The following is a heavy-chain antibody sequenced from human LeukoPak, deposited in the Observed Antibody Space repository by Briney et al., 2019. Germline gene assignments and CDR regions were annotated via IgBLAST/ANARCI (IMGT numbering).Heavy chain of an antibody. Sequence: GGSLRLSCAASGFSFNNYAMGWVRQAPGKGLEWVSAISTTGGSTYYADSVKGRFIISRDNSKNTLSLQMDSLRVEDTAVYYCAKDWTTVVTPKGYYFDSWGQGTLVTVSS. CDR3: AKDWTTVVTPKGYYFDS. J-gene: IGHJ4*02. D-gene: IGHD4-23*01. CDR1: GFSFNNYA. V-gene: IGHV3-23*01. CDR2: ISTTGGST.